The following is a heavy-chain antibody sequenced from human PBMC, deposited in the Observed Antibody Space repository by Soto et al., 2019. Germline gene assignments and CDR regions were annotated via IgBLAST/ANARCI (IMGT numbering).Heavy chain of an antibody. D-gene: IGHD2-15*01. Sequence: QVQLQESGPGLVKPSETLSLTCSVSGGSVNSYDWSWIRQPPGTELEWIGYIYNSGGTDYNPSLKSRVTIAEDTSKHKFSLKLTSVTATDTAVYYCARRFCRGGSCYSSFDYWGQGTLVTVS. CDR3: ARRFCRGGSCYSSFDY. CDR1: GGSVNSYD. J-gene: IGHJ4*02. V-gene: IGHV4-59*08. CDR2: IYNSGGT.